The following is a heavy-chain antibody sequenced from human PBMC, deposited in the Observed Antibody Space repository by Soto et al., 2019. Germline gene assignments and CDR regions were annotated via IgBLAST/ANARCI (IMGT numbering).Heavy chain of an antibody. CDR3: ATDLPDRSSAPCSY. CDR1: GYTFTGYY. J-gene: IGHJ4*02. V-gene: IGHV1-2*04. D-gene: IGHD6-6*01. Sequence: GASVKVSCKASGYTFTGYYMHWVRQAPGQGLEWMGWINPNSGGTNYAQKFQGWVTMTRDTSTSTAYMELSSLRSEDTAVYYCATDLPDRSSAPCSYWGQGTLVTVSS. CDR2: INPNSGGT.